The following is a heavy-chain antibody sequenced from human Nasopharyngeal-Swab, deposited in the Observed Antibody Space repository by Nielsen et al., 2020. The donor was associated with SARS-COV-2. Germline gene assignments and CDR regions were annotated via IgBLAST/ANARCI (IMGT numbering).Heavy chain of an antibody. D-gene: IGHD1-26*01. CDR1: GFTFTTYW. V-gene: IGHV3-74*01. J-gene: IGHJ4*02. CDR2: INDDGTKT. CDR3: ARGLDGS. Sequence: GESLKISCVASGFTFTTYWMHWVRQVPGKGLVWVSRINDDGTKTDYADSVKGRFTISRDNTKNTLLLQMNSLKTEDTAIYYCARGLDGSWGQGTLVTVSS.